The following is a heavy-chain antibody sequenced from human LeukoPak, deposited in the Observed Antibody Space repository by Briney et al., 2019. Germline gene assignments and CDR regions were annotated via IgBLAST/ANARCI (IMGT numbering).Heavy chain of an antibody. CDR2: TYYRSMWYN. D-gene: IGHD3-22*01. CDR3: ARAPGVVVIFNWFDP. CDR1: GDSVSSNSAA. J-gene: IGHJ5*02. Sequence: SQTLSLTCAISGDSVSSNSAAWNWIRQSPSRGLEWLGRTYYRSMWYNDYAVSVKSRITINPDTSKNQFSLQLNSVAPEDTAVYYCARAPGVVVIFNWFDPWGQGTLVTVSS. V-gene: IGHV6-1*01.